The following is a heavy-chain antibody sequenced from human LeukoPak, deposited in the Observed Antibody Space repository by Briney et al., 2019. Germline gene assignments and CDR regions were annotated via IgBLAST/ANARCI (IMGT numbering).Heavy chain of an antibody. CDR1: GGSFSGYY. Sequence: PSETLSLTCAVYGGSFSGYYWSWIRQPPGKGLEWIGEINHSGSTNYNPSLKSRVTISVDTSKNQFSLKLSSVTAADTAVYCCARGGSSSWYLDYWGQGTLVTVSS. D-gene: IGHD6-13*01. CDR3: ARGGSSSWYLDY. J-gene: IGHJ4*02. V-gene: IGHV4-34*01. CDR2: INHSGST.